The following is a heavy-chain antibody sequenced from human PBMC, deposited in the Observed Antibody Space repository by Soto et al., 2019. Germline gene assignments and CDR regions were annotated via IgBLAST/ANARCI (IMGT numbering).Heavy chain of an antibody. CDR3: AKGDLFVGGTIYGMDV. CDR1: VSSYA. V-gene: IGHV3-23*01. CDR2: ISVSGGST. Sequence: VGSLRLSCAVSVSSYATTWVRQAPGKGLEWVAGISVSGGSTNYAVSVKGRFTISRDNDKNTVYLQMNSLRAEDTAVYYCAKGDLFVGGTIYGMDVWGQGTTVTVSS. D-gene: IGHD3-16*01. J-gene: IGHJ6*02.